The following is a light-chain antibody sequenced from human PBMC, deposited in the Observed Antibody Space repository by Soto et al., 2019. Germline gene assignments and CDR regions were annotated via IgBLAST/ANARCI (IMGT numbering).Light chain of an antibody. J-gene: IGKJ1*01. CDR1: QSVSSN. CDR3: QQYNNWPPKRT. CDR2: GAS. Sequence: EIVMTQSPATLSVSPGERATLSCRASQSVSSNLAWYQQKPGQAPRLLIYGASTRATGIPARFSGSGSGTEFTLTISSLQSEYFAVYYCQQYNNWPPKRTFGQGTKVEIK. V-gene: IGKV3-15*01.